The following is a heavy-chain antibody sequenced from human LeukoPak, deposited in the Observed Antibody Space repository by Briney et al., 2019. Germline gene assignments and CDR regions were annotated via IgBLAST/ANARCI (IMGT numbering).Heavy chain of an antibody. CDR3: ARDQLTTRVHYYYYYYMDV. Sequence: ASVKVSCKASGYTFTGYYMHWVRQAPGQGLEWMGWINPNSGGTNYAQKFQGRVTMTRDTSISAAYMELSRLRSDDTAVYYCARDQLTTRVHYYYYYYMDVWGKGTTVTVSS. V-gene: IGHV1-2*02. CDR1: GYTFTGYY. D-gene: IGHD4-17*01. J-gene: IGHJ6*03. CDR2: INPNSGGT.